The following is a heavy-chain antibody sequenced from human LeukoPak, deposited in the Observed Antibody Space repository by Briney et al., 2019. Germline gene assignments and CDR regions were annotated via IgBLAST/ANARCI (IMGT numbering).Heavy chain of an antibody. V-gene: IGHV1-2*02. CDR2: INPNSGGT. CDR3: ARDKTQQWLAYLFDY. CDR1: GYTFTGYY. Sequence: ASVKVSCKASGYTFTGYYMHWVRQAPGQGLEWMGWINPNSGGTNYAQKFQGRVTMTRDTSISTAYMELSRLRSDDTAVYYCARDKTQQWLAYLFDYWGQGTLVTVSS. D-gene: IGHD6-19*01. J-gene: IGHJ4*02.